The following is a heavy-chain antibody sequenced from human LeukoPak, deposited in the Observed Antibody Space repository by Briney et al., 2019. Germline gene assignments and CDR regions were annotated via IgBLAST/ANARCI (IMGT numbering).Heavy chain of an antibody. V-gene: IGHV1-2*02. D-gene: IGHD3-3*01. CDR1: GYTFTGYY. Sequence: ASVNVSCKASGYTFTGYYMHWVRQAPGQGLEWMGWINPNSGGTNYAQKFQGRVTMTRDTSISTAYMELSRLRSDDTAVYYCARTENRVTIFGVVGNWFDPWGQGTLVTVSS. J-gene: IGHJ5*02. CDR2: INPNSGGT. CDR3: ARTENRVTIFGVVGNWFDP.